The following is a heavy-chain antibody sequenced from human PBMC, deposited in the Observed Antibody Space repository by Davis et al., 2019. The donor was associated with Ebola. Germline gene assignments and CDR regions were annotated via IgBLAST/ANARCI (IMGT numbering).Heavy chain of an antibody. J-gene: IGHJ4*02. CDR1: GGSFSRYA. V-gene: IGHV1-69*13. CDR2: IIPILRTP. D-gene: IGHD2-2*01. CDR3: ARDAPFLSAAALIARFDS. Sequence: SVTVSCKASGGSFSRYAVTWVRQAPGRGLEWVGGIIPILRTPDNAQKFQGRVTFTVDESTSTAYLELRSLKSDDTAVFYCARDAPFLSAAALIARFDSWGQGTLVTVSS.